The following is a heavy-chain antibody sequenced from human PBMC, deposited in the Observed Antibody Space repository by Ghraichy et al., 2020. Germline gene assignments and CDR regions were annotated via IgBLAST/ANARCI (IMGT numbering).Heavy chain of an antibody. CDR2: ISPYSGHT. CDR1: GYSFTTYG. CDR3: ARGDGLSWFDP. V-gene: IGHV1-18*04. J-gene: IGHJ5*02. Sequence: ASVKVSCKASGYSFTTYGISWVRLAPGRGPEWMGWISPYSGHTKYVEKFQGRVTITIDTSASTTYMELRSLTSDDTAVYYCARGDGLSWFDPWGQGTLVTVSS. D-gene: IGHD5-24*01.